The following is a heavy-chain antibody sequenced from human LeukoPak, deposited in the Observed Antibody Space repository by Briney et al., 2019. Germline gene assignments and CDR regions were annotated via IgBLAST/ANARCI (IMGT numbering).Heavy chain of an antibody. J-gene: IGHJ4*02. D-gene: IGHD3-22*01. CDR2: IVPIFGTA. CDR1: GGTFISYA. V-gene: IGHV1-69*13. Sequence: GASVKVSCKASGGTFISYAISWVRQAPGQGLEWMGGIVPIFGTANYAQKFQGRVTITADESTSTAYMELSSLRSEDTAVYYCARENGVVVTGFDYWGQGTLVTVSS. CDR3: ARENGVVVTGFDY.